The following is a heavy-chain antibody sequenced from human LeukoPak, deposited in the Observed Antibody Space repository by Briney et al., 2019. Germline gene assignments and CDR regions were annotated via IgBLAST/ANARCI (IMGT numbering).Heavy chain of an antibody. J-gene: IGHJ3*02. CDR2: VDPEDGET. Sequence: ATVKISCKVSGYTFTDYYMHWVQQAPGKGLEWMGLVDPEDGETIYAEQCQGRVTITADTSTDTAYMELSSLRSEDTAVYYCATVDVVPAAISLGVNIWGQGTMVTVSS. V-gene: IGHV1-69-2*01. CDR3: ATVDVVPAAISLGVNI. CDR1: GYTFTDYY. D-gene: IGHD2-2*01.